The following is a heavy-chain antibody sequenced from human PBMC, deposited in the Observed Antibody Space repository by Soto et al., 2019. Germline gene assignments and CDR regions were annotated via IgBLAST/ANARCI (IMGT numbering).Heavy chain of an antibody. V-gene: IGHV4-31*03. CDR2: IYYSGST. D-gene: IGHD3-22*01. CDR1: GGSISSGGYY. Sequence: SETLSLTCTVSGGSISSGGYYWSWIRQHPGKGLEWIGYIYYSGSTYYNPSLKSRVTISVDTSKNQFSLKLSSVTAADTAVYYCATRYYYDSSGRVYWGQGTLVTVCS. J-gene: IGHJ4*02. CDR3: ATRYYYDSSGRVY.